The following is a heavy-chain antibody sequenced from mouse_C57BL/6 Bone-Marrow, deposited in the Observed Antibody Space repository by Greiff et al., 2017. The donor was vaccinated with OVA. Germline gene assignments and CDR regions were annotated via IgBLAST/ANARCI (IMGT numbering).Heavy chain of an antibody. J-gene: IGHJ2*01. Sequence: LVESGAELARPGASVKLSCKASGYTFTSYGISWVKQRTGQGLEWIGEIYPISGNTYYNEKFKGKATFSADKSSSTAYMELRILTSEDSAVYFCARSTVVATDFDYWGQGTTLTVSS. D-gene: IGHD1-1*01. CDR3: ARSTVVATDFDY. CDR1: GYTFTSYG. V-gene: IGHV1-81*01. CDR2: IYPISGNT.